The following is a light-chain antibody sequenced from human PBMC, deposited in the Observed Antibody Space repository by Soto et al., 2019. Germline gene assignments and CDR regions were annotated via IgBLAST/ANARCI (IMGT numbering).Light chain of an antibody. CDR1: QSVSSSY. CDR3: QQYGNSRGT. CDR2: GAS. J-gene: IGKJ1*01. Sequence: EIVMTQSPATLSVSPGERATLSCRASQSVSSSYLAWYQQKPGRAPRLLIYGASSRATGIPDSFSGSGCGTDFTLTISGLEPEDLAVYYCQQYGNSRGTFGQGTKVDIK. V-gene: IGKV3-20*01.